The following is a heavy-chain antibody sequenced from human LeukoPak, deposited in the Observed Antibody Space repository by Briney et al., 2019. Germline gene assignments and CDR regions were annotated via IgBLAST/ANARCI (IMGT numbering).Heavy chain of an antibody. J-gene: IGHJ5*02. CDR2: ISAYNGNT. V-gene: IGHV1-18*01. D-gene: IGHD3-3*01. CDR1: GYTCTGYG. Sequence: ASVRVSCKASGYTCTGYGISWVRQPPGQGLEWMGWISAYNGNTNYAQQLQGRVTMTTDTSTSTAYMELRSLRSDDPAVYYCARALPPLAGVADPWGQGNLVTVSS. CDR3: ARALPPLAGVADP.